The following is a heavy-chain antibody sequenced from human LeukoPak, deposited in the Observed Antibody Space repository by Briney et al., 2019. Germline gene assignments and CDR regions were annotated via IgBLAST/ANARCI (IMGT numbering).Heavy chain of an antibody. CDR1: GYTFTGHY. J-gene: IGHJ4*02. CDR3: AKGPDYGDYFDY. D-gene: IGHD4-17*01. CDR2: INPNSGGT. V-gene: IGHV1-2*02. Sequence: VASVKVSCKASGYTFTGHYMHWVRQAPGQGLEWMGWINPNSGGTNYAQKFQGRVTMTRDTSISTAYMELSRLRSDDTAVYYCAKGPDYGDYFDYWGQGTLVTVSS.